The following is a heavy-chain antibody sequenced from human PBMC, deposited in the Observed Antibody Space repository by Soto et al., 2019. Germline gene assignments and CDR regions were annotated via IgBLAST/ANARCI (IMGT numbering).Heavy chain of an antibody. CDR3: ARERVGGHHWFDP. CDR2: IDNGGTT. CDR1: GFSFSAHD. J-gene: IGHJ5*01. Sequence: GGSLRLSCAVSGFSFSAHDMTWVRQAPGKGLEWVSTIDNGGTTFYADSVKGRFTVSRDNSKNTLYLQMNGLRVEDTAVYYCARERVGGHHWFDPWGQGALVTVSS. V-gene: IGHV3-23*01. D-gene: IGHD6-19*01.